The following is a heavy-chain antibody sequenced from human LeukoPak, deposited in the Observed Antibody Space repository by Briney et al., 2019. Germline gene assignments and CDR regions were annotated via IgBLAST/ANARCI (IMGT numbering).Heavy chain of an antibody. CDR3: AKAQKVLRFLWYYYYMDV. J-gene: IGHJ6*03. D-gene: IGHD3-3*01. Sequence: GGSLRLSCAASGFTFSSYAMSWVRQAPGKGPEWVSAISGSGGSTYYADSVKGRFTISRDNSKNTLYLQMNSLRAEDAAVYYCAKAQKVLRFLWYYYYMDVWGKGTTVTVSS. V-gene: IGHV3-23*01. CDR2: ISGSGGST. CDR1: GFTFSSYA.